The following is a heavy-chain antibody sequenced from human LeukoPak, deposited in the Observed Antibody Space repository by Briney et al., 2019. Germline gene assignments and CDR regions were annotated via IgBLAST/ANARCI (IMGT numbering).Heavy chain of an antibody. CDR3: ARHRIPAALASAFDY. CDR2: IYCSGNT. V-gene: IGHV4-39*01. D-gene: IGHD2-2*01. CDR1: GGSISSSSYY. Sequence: PSETLSLTCTVSGGSISSSSYYWDWIRQPPGKRLEWIGAIYCSGNTNYNPSLKSRVTISVDTSKNQFSLKLSSVTAADPAVYYCARHRIPAALASAFDYWGQGTLVTVSS. J-gene: IGHJ4*02.